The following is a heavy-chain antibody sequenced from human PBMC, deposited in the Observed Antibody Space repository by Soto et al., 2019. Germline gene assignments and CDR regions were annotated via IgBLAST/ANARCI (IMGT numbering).Heavy chain of an antibody. D-gene: IGHD5-12*01. CDR2: ILPILDVA. V-gene: IGHV1-69*02. J-gene: IGHJ4*02. Sequence: QVQLVQSGAEVRKPGSSVKVSCKASGGSFSTYSINWVRQAPGQGLEWMGRILPILDVANYAQKFQGRVTITADKSTGTAYMERNTLRSQDTAVYYCVAGYNSGLAYWGQGTVVTVSP. CDR3: VAGYNSGLAY. CDR1: GGSFSTYS.